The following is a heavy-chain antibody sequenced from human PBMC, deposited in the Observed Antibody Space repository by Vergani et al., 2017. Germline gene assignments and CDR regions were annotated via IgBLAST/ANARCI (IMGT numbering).Heavy chain of an antibody. V-gene: IGHV4-38-2*02. J-gene: IGHJ5*01. CDR1: GYSISRGFY. CDR3: GVIMVRSPRPDNWFDS. Sequence: QIQLQESGPGLVKPSETLSLTRSVSGYSISRGFYWAWIRQTPEKGLEWIGGMFHTGEASNSPSLQSRVAFSMDTSKNQFSLQLTSVTAADPAVYFCGVIMVRSPRPDNWFDSWGRGTLVTVSS. D-gene: IGHD3-10*01. CDR2: MFHTGEA.